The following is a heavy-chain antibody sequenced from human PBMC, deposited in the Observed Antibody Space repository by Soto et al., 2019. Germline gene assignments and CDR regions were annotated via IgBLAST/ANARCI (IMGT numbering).Heavy chain of an antibody. CDR1: GFTFGDYA. V-gene: IGHV3-49*04. CDR3: TRSWAGYYSDY. Sequence: EVQLVESGGGVVQPGRSLRLSCTASGFTFGDYAMNWVRQAPGKGLECLGLIRSKTYGGTTEYAASVKGRFTISRDDSKSIVYLQMNSLKTEDTAVYYCTRSWAGYYSDYWGQGTLVTVSS. CDR2: IRSKTYGGTT. D-gene: IGHD3-9*01. J-gene: IGHJ4*02.